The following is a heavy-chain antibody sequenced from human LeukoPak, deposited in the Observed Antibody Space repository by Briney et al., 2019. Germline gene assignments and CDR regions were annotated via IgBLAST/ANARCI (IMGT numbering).Heavy chain of an antibody. V-gene: IGHV3-30*03. J-gene: IGHJ5*02. Sequence: GGSLRLSCAASGFTFSSYGMHWVRQAPGKGLEWVAVISYDGSNKYYADSVKGRFTISRDNSKNTLYLQMNSLRAEDTAVYYCARGKRFLEWLLGGSWGQGTLVTVSS. CDR2: ISYDGSNK. CDR1: GFTFSSYG. D-gene: IGHD3-3*01. CDR3: ARGKRFLEWLLGGS.